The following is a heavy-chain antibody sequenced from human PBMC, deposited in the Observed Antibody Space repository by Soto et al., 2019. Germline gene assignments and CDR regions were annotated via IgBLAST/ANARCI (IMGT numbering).Heavy chain of an antibody. CDR3: AREMSFYGSGSYYNGWFDP. V-gene: IGHV1-18*01. D-gene: IGHD3-10*01. J-gene: IGHJ5*02. CDR2: ISAYNGNT. Sequence: ASVKFSGKXSGYTFTSYGISWVRQAPGQGLEWMGWISAYNGNTNYAQKLQGRVTMTTDTSTSTAYMELRSLRSDDTAVYYCAREMSFYGSGSYYNGWFDPWGQGTLVTVSS. CDR1: GYTFTSYG.